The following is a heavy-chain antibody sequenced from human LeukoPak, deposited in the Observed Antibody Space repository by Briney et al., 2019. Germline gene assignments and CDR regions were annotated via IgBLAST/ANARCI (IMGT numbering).Heavy chain of an antibody. D-gene: IGHD3-16*01. V-gene: IGHV4-59*12. CDR2: IYYSGST. CDR1: GGSISSYY. CDR3: ARGGTGGVLTTDAFDI. Sequence: SETLSLTCTVSGGSISSYYWSWIRQPPGKGLEWIGYIYYSGSTNYNPSLKSRVTISVDTSKNQFSLKLTSVTAADTAVYFCARGGTGGVLTTDAFDIWGHGTLVTVSS. J-gene: IGHJ3*02.